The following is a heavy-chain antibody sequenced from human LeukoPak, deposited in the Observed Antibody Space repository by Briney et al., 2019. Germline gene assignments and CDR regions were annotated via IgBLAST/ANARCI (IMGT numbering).Heavy chain of an antibody. Sequence: GGSLKLSCTASGFAFSGSAVHWVRQFSEKGLEWVGHIDKESQFYATATAYAASVEGRFTISRDDSKNTAYLQMNSLKTEDTALYFCTRDSGTYNWLDPWGQGTLVTVSS. J-gene: IGHJ5*02. V-gene: IGHV3-73*01. CDR1: GFAFSGSA. D-gene: IGHD1-26*01. CDR2: IDKESQFYATAT. CDR3: TRDSGTYNWLDP.